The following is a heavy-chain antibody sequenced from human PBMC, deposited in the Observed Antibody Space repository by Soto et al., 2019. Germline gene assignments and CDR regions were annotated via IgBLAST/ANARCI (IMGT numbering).Heavy chain of an antibody. CDR3: AEGIQYSFDI. CDR1: GYAFASYY. Sequence: GVSVEVSCKAFGYAFASYYMRWVRQAPGQGLEWMGIINPSGGSTSYAQKFEGRVTMTRDTSTSTVYMELSSLRSEDTAVYYCAEGIQYSFDIWGQGTMVTVSS. V-gene: IGHV1-46*01. D-gene: IGHD5-18*01. J-gene: IGHJ3*02. CDR2: INPSGGST.